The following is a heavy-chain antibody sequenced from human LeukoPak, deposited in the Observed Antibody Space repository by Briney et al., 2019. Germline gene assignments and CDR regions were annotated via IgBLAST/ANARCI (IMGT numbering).Heavy chain of an antibody. D-gene: IGHD6-13*01. Sequence: GGSLRLSCAASRFTFSSYSMNWVRQAPGKGLEWVSSISSSSSYIYYADSVKGRFTISRDNAKNSLYLQMNSLRAEDTAVYYCAGSIAAAGTGKFDYWGQGTLVTVSS. CDR3: AGSIAAAGTGKFDY. CDR1: RFTFSSYS. J-gene: IGHJ4*02. V-gene: IGHV3-21*01. CDR2: ISSSSSYI.